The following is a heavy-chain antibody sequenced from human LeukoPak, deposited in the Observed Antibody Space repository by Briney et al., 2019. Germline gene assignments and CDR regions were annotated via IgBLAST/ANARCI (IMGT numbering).Heavy chain of an antibody. Sequence: SETLSLTCTASGGSISSGGYYWSWIRQPPGKGLEWIGYIYHSGSTYYNPSLKSRVTISVDRSKNQFSLKLSSVTAADTAVYYCAREFRTYYFDYWGQGTLVTVSS. CDR3: AREFRTYYFDY. J-gene: IGHJ4*02. CDR1: GGSISSGGYY. V-gene: IGHV4-30-2*01. CDR2: IYHSGST.